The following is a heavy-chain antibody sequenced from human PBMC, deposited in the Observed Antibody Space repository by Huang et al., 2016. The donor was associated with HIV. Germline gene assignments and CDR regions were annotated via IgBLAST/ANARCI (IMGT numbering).Heavy chain of an antibody. V-gene: IGHV4-39*02. CDR3: ARGGAGSGWYGAAPTLDI. CDR1: GDSIRSSGYY. CDR2: IYYGGTT. D-gene: IGHD6-19*01. Sequence: QLQLQESGPGLVKPSETLSLTCTVSGDSIRSSGYYWGWVRQPPGKGLEWIGSIYYGGTTHYTPAIESRVSISVDTSNNHFSLRLTSLTATDTAVYFCARGGAGSGWYGAAPTLDIWGQGTMVTVSS. J-gene: IGHJ3*02.